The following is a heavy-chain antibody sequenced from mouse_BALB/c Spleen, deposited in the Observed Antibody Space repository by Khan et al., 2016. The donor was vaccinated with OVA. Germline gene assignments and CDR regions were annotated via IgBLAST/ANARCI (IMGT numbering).Heavy chain of an antibody. CDR2: INPSNGGT. CDR3: TRGGAWATMISWFAD. CDR1: GYTFTSYY. D-gene: IGHD2-4*01. J-gene: IGHJ3*01. V-gene: IGHV1S81*02. Sequence: QVQLQQPGAELVKPGASVKLSCKASGYTFTSYYMYWVKQRPGQGLEWIGGINPSNGGTNFNEKFKSKATLTVDKSSSTAYMQLSSLTSEDSAVEYCTRGGAWATMISWFADWGQGTLVTVSA.